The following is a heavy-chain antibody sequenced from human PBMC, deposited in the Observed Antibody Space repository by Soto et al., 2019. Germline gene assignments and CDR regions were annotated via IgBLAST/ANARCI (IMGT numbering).Heavy chain of an antibody. Sequence: SVKVSCKASGGSLSSYTLSWVRQAPGQGPEWMGRTIPFLGIPNYAQKFQGRVTITADTSTSTAYMELSSLRSEDTAVYYCATGDYCGTTSCYRPSIHWGQGTLVTVS. CDR1: GGSLSSYT. J-gene: IGHJ4*02. CDR2: TIPFLGIP. D-gene: IGHD2-2*01. V-gene: IGHV1-69*02. CDR3: ATGDYCGTTSCYRPSIH.